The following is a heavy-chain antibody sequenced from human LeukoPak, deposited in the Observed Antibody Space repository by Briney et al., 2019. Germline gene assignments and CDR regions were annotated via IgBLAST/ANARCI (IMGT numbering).Heavy chain of an antibody. CDR3: ARGGGGAAADADDY. CDR1: GYTFTSYA. V-gene: IGHV1-3*01. J-gene: IGHJ4*02. D-gene: IGHD6-13*01. CDR2: INAGNGNT. Sequence: ASVKVSCKASGYTFTSYAMHWVRQAPGQRLEWMGWINAGNGNTKYSQKLQGRVTMTTDTSTSTAYMELRSLRSDDTAVYYCARGGGGAAADADDYWGQGTLVTVSS.